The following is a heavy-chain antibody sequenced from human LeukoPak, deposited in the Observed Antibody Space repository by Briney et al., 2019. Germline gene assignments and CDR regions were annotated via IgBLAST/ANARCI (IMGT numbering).Heavy chain of an antibody. V-gene: IGHV1-2*02. CDR2: INPNSGGT. D-gene: IGHD1-26*01. CDR1: GGTFSSYA. CDR3: ARDHKRRWELLDGYYFDY. J-gene: IGHJ4*02. Sequence: ASVKVSCKASGGTFSSYAISWVRQAPGQGLEWMGWINPNSGGTNYAQKFQGRVTMTRDTSISTAYMELSRLRSDDTAVYYCARDHKRRWELLDGYYFDYWGQGTLVTVSS.